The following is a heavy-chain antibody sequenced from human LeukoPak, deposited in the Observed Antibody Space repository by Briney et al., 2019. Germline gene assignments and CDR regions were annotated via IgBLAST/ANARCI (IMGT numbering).Heavy chain of an antibody. J-gene: IGHJ3*02. CDR2: IYYSGST. D-gene: IGHD1-26*01. V-gene: IGHV4-59*01. CDR1: AGSISSYY. Sequence: SETLSLTCTVSAGSISSYYWSWIRQPPGKGLEWIGYIYYSGSTNYNPSLKSRVTIPVDTSKNQFSLKLSSVTAADTAVYYCASTNSGRLDAFDIWGQGTMVTVSS. CDR3: ASTNSGRLDAFDI.